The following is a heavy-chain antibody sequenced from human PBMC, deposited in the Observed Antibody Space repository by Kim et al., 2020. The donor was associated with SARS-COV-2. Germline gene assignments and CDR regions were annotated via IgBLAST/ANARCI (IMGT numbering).Heavy chain of an antibody. V-gene: IGHV1-18*01. J-gene: IGHJ4*02. Sequence: KYAPEFQGRVTMNTDTSTSTAYMERRNLRSDDTAVYYCARVQWSQSVADYWGQGTLVTVSS. CDR3: ARVQWSQSVADY. D-gene: IGHD4-4*01.